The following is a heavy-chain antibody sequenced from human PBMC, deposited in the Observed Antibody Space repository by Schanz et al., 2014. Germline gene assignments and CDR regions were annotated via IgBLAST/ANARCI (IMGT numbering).Heavy chain of an antibody. CDR2: VSHDGFTK. CDR1: GFSFSGFA. D-gene: IGHD4-17*01. J-gene: IGHJ4*02. V-gene: IGHV3-30*04. CDR3: YGDYRDY. Sequence: QVQLEESGGGVVQPGGSLRLSCVASGFSFSGFAVHWVRQAPGKGLEWVSIVSHDGFTKHYADSVRGRFTLSRDNSKNTLYLQMNSLRAEDTAVYYCYGDYRDYWGQGTLVTVSS.